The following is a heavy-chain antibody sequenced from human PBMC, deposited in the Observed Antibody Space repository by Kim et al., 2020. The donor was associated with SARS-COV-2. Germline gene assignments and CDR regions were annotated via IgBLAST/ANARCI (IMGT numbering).Heavy chain of an antibody. CDR1: GGSFSGYY. J-gene: IGHJ4*02. CDR2: INHSGST. V-gene: IGHV4-34*01. CDR3: ARGRGATPFDY. D-gene: IGHD1-26*01. Sequence: SETLSLTCAVYGGSFSGYYWSWIRQPPGKGLEWIGEINHSGSTNYNPSLKSRVTISVDTSKNQFSLKLSSVTAADTAVYYCARGRGATPFDYWGQGTLVTVSS.